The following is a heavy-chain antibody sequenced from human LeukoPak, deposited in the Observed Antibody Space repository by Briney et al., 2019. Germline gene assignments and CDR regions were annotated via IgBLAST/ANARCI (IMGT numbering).Heavy chain of an antibody. J-gene: IGHJ4*02. Sequence: SETLSLTCAVSGGSISSSNHYWSWIRQPPGKGLEWIGSIYHSGSTYYNPSLKSRVTISVDTSKNQFSLKLSSVTAADTAVYYCATKTGSSSGGDYWGQGTLVTVSS. D-gene: IGHD6-19*01. CDR3: ATKTGSSSGGDY. CDR2: IYHSGST. V-gene: IGHV4-39*07. CDR1: GGSISSSNHY.